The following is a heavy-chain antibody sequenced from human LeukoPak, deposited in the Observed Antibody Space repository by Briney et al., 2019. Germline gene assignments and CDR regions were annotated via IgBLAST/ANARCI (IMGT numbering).Heavy chain of an antibody. J-gene: IGHJ4*02. CDR3: AKITKAATPNY. CDR2: ITDSGRKT. CDR1: GLTFSNYA. Sequence: GGSLRLSCAASGLTFSNYAMNWVRQASGKGLEWVSGITDSGRKTYYADSVKGRFSISRDNSRNTVYLQMSDLRAEDTAVYYCAKITKAATPNYWGQGTLVTVSS. V-gene: IGHV3-23*01. D-gene: IGHD6-25*01.